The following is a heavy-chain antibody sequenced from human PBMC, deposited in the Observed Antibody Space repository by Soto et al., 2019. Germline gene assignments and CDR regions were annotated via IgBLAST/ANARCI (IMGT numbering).Heavy chain of an antibody. CDR1: GFIFSSFA. J-gene: IGHJ4*02. D-gene: IGHD6-19*01. CDR3: AKDPDISGWYQTDLDY. CDR2: ISNNGGST. Sequence: GGSLRLSCAASGFIFSSFAMSWVRQAPGKGLEWVSTISNNGGSTYSADSVKGRFTISRDNSKNTLYLQMNSLRAEDTAVYYCAKDPDISGWYQTDLDYWGQGTLV. V-gene: IGHV3-23*01.